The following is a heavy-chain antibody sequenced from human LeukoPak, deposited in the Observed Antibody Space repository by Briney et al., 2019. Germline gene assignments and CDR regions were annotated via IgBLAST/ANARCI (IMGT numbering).Heavy chain of an antibody. Sequence: GASVKVSCKASGYSFRNYGISWVRQAPGQGLEYMGWISVYNGNTKYEQRLQGRVTMTADTSTSTVYMELRSLRSDDTAVYYCARGGGGHYGSGSYLIDHWGQGTLVTVSS. J-gene: IGHJ4*02. D-gene: IGHD3-10*01. V-gene: IGHV1-18*01. CDR3: ARGGGGHYGSGSYLIDH. CDR1: GYSFRNYG. CDR2: ISVYNGNT.